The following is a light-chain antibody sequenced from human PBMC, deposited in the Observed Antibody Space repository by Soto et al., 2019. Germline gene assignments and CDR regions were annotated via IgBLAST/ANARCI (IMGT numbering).Light chain of an antibody. Sequence: DIVLTQSPGTLSLSPGERATVSCRASQSVSSSYLAWYQQKPGQPPRLLIYGASTTATGFPDRFSGSGSGTDFTLTISRLEPEDFAVYYCQQYGRSPWTFGQGTMVEIK. CDR1: QSVSSSY. CDR2: GAS. CDR3: QQYGRSPWT. J-gene: IGKJ1*01. V-gene: IGKV3-20*01.